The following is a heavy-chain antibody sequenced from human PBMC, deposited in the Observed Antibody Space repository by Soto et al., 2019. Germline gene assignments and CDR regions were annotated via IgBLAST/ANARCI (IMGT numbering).Heavy chain of an antibody. CDR2: IYYSGST. CDR1: GGSISSGGYY. CDR3: ATGEVIAAAGTGVPDWFDP. V-gene: IGHV4-31*03. D-gene: IGHD6-13*01. Sequence: SETLSLTCTVSGGSISSGGYYWSWIRQHPGKGLEWIGYIYYSGSTYYNPSLKSRVTISVDTSKNQFSLKLSSVTAADTAVYYCATGEVIAAAGTGVPDWFDPWGQGTLVTAPQ. J-gene: IGHJ5*02.